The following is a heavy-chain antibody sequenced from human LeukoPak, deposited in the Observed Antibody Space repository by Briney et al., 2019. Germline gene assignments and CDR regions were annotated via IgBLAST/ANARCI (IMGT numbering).Heavy chain of an antibody. CDR3: ARLGSVGYYNYQYMDI. V-gene: IGHV4-34*01. CDR2: INDIGNT. Sequence: SETLSRTCAVYGGSFSGYYWSWIRQPPGKGLEWIGEINDIGNTNYDPSLRSRVTISVDTSKNQFSLSLTSATAADTAVYFCARLGSVGYYNYQYMDIWGNGTTVTVSS. J-gene: IGHJ6*03. D-gene: IGHD3-10*01. CDR1: GGSFSGYY.